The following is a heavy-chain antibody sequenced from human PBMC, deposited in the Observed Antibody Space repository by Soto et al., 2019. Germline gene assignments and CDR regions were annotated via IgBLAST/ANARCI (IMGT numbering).Heavy chain of an antibody. CDR3: AIGPGGVVAATMVYYYGMDV. Sequence: EVQVVESGGGLFQPGGSLRLSCAASGFTFSSYWMHGVRQAPGKGLVWVSRMNSDGSSTSYADSVKGRFTISRDNAENTLYLQMNSLRVEDTAVYYCAIGPGGVVAATMVYYYGMDVWGKGTTVTVAS. V-gene: IGHV3-74*01. CDR2: MNSDGSST. CDR1: GFTFSSYW. D-gene: IGHD2-15*01. J-gene: IGHJ6*04.